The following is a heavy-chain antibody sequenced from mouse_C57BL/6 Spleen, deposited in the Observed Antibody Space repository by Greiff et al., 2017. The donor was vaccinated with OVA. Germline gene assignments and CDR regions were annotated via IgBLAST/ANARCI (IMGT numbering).Heavy chain of an antibody. J-gene: IGHJ3*01. CDR3: ARDLLRSNVFAY. CDR2: IDPEDGET. CDR1: GFNIKDYY. D-gene: IGHD2-1*01. V-gene: IGHV14-2*01. Sequence: VQLQQSGAELVKPGASVKLSCTASGFNIKDYYMHWVKQRTEQGLEWIGRIDPEDGETKYAPKFPGKATITADKSSNTAYLQLSSLTSEDTAVYYCARDLLRSNVFAYWGQGTLVTVSA.